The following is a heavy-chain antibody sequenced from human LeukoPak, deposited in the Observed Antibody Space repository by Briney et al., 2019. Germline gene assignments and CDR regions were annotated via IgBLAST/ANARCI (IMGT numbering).Heavy chain of an antibody. CDR1: GGSISSSSYY. D-gene: IGHD6-13*01. CDR3: ARLQQLYATDY. V-gene: IGHV4-39*01. J-gene: IGHJ4*02. Sequence: SETLSLTCTVSGGSISSSSYYWGWIRQPPGKGLEWIGSIYYSGSTYYNPSLKSRITISVDTSKNQFSLKLSSVTAADTAVYYCARLQQLYATDYWGQGTLVTVSS. CDR2: IYYSGST.